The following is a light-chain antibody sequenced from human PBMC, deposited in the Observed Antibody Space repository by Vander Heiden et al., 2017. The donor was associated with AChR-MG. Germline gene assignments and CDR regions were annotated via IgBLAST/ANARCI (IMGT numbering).Light chain of an antibody. CDR1: QLGIKY. J-gene: IGLJ1*01. Sequence: SSGLTPPPSVSLSAGQTATITRSGDQLGIKYVSWYQQKAGLSPILIIYHDDDRPSGIPGRYSASNAGNTATLTISKTQATDEAVYYCQAWDSSTVYVFGTGTKVTVL. CDR2: HDD. V-gene: IGLV3-1*01. CDR3: QAWDSSTVYV.